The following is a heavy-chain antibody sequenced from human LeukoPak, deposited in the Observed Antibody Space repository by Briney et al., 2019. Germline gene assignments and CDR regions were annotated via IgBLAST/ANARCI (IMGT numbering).Heavy chain of an antibody. CDR3: ARVGRGYSSSVFRRDYYYMDV. CDR1: GFTFSNYA. Sequence: GGSLRLSCAASGFTFSNYAMSWVRQAPGKGLEWVANIQQDGSEKSYVDSVKGRFTISRDNAKNSLYLQMNSLRAEDTAVYYCARVGRGYSSSVFRRDYYYMDVWGKGTTVTVSS. CDR2: IQQDGSEK. J-gene: IGHJ6*03. D-gene: IGHD6-13*01. V-gene: IGHV3-7*01.